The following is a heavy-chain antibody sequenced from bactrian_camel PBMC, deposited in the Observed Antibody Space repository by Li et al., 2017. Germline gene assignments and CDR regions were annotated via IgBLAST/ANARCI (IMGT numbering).Heavy chain of an antibody. J-gene: IGHJ4*01. D-gene: IGHD1*01. CDR3: ATRWYAGGYCFTD. CDR2: FEEESDNT. CDR1: GGTFRRYV. Sequence: VQLVESGGGLVRPGGSLRLSCVVSGGTFRRYVMDWVRKAPGKGLEWVSAFEEESDNTYYADSVRGRFTISRDNAKNTVYLQLNSLEPEDTAMYICATRWYAGGYCFTDWGQGTQVTVS. V-gene: IGHV3S40*01.